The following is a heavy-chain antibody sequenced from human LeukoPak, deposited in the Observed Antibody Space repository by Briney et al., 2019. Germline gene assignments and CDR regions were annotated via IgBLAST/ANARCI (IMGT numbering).Heavy chain of an antibody. J-gene: IGHJ4*02. V-gene: IGHV4-39*01. CDR1: GGSISSSGYY. D-gene: IGHD4-17*01. Sequence: SETLSLTCTLSGGSISSSGYYWGWIRQPPGKGLERIGSIYYSGSTYYNPSLKSRVTISVDTSKNQFSLKLSSVTAADTAVYYCARQGYADFSSRPFDYWGQGTLVTVSS. CDR3: ARQGYADFSSRPFDY. CDR2: IYYSGST.